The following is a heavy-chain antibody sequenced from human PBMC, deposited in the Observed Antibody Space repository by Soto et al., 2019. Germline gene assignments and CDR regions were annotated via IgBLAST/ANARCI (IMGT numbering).Heavy chain of an antibody. D-gene: IGHD4-17*01. CDR3: VHHCGVPDYPDV. CDR2: LFYSGGT. V-gene: IGHV4-4*02. CDR1: GGSLSSSNW. J-gene: IGHJ4*02. Sequence: SETLSLTCAVSGGSLSSSNWWSWVRQPPGQTLEWLGELFYSGGTKYNPSLSSRVTISADQSNNVFSLRLTSVTAADTAMYYCVHHCGVPDYPDVWGQGVLVTVSS.